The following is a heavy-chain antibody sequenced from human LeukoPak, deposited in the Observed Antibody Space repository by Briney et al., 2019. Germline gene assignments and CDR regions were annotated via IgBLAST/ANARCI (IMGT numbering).Heavy chain of an antibody. CDR1: GFTFSNSA. J-gene: IGHJ4*02. CDR2: ISGAGGST. V-gene: IGHV3-23*01. Sequence: GGSLRLSCVASGFTFSNSAMHWVRQAPGKGLQWVSTISGAGGSTYYAESVKGRFTISRDNAKNTVFLQMNSLTAEDTAVYYCAKDDDSSWYDYFFDYWGPGTLVTVSS. CDR3: AKDDDSSWYDYFFDY. D-gene: IGHD6-13*01.